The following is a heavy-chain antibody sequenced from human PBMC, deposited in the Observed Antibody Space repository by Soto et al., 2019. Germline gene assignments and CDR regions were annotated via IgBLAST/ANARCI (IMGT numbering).Heavy chain of an antibody. Sequence: SETLSLTCAVSGGSMSSGGYFWSWIRQPPGKGLEWIGYIYHSGSTYYNPSLKSRVTISVDRSKNQFSLKLNSLRAEDTAVYYCARDSYYYGSQNYPLDYWGQGTLVTVSS. CDR3: ARDSYYYGSQNYPLDY. D-gene: IGHD3-10*01. V-gene: IGHV4-30-2*01. CDR2: IYHSGST. CDR1: GGSMSSGGYF. J-gene: IGHJ4*02.